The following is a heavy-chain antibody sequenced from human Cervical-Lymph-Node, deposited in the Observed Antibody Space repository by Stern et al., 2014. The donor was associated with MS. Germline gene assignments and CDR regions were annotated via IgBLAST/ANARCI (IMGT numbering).Heavy chain of an antibody. V-gene: IGHV3-74*01. CDR3: ARADYGDYGHIDF. J-gene: IGHJ4*02. Sequence: EVQLVESEGGLVQPGGSLRLSCVASGYTFSTYWMHWVRQAPGKGLVWVSRTNTDGSDTTYADSVKGRFTISRDNAKSTLFLQMTTLRVEDTAVYYCARADYGDYGHIDFWGRGTLVTVSS. D-gene: IGHD4-17*01. CDR2: TNTDGSDT. CDR1: GYTFSTYW.